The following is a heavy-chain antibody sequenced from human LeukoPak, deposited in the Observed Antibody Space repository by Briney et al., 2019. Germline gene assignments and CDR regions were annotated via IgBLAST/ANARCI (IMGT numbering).Heavy chain of an antibody. CDR3: ARDRRNYYGSDP. J-gene: IGHJ5*02. CDR2: ISSSGSTI. D-gene: IGHD3-10*01. V-gene: IGHV3-48*03. CDR1: GFTFSSYE. Sequence: GGSLRLSCAASGFTFSSYEMNWVRQAPGKGLEGVSYISSSGSTIYYADSVKGRFTISRDNAKNSLYLQMNSLRAEDTAVYYCARDRRNYYGSDPWGQGTLVTVSS.